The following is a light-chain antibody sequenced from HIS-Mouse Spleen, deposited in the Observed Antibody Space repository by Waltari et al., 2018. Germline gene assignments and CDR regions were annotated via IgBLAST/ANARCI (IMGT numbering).Light chain of an antibody. CDR3: YSTDSSGNHRV. Sequence: SYELTQPPSVSVSPGQTARITCPGDAFPTKYAYWYQQKSGQAPVVVIYEDSKRPSGIPERFSGSSSGTMATLTISGAQVEDEADYYCYSTDSSGNHRVFGGGTKLTVL. CDR2: EDS. J-gene: IGLJ2*01. V-gene: IGLV3-10*01. CDR1: AFPTKY.